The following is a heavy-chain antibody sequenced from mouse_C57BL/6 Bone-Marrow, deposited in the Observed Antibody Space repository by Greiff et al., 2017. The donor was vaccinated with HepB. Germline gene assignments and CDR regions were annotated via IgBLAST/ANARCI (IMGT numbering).Heavy chain of an antibody. Sequence: QVQLQQPGAELVKPGASVKMSCKASGYTFTSYWITWVKQRPGQGLEWIGDIYPGSGSTNYNEKFKSKATLTVDTSSSTAYMQLSSLTSEDSAVYYCARDYGKSPWFAYWGQGTLVTVSA. CDR3: ARDYGKSPWFAY. CDR1: GYTFTSYW. J-gene: IGHJ3*01. V-gene: IGHV1-55*01. CDR2: IYPGSGST. D-gene: IGHD2-1*01.